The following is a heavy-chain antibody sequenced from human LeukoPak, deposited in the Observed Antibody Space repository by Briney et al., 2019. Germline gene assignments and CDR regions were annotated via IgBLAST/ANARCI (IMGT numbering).Heavy chain of an antibody. V-gene: IGHV3-66*01. CDR2: IYSGGST. Sequence: GGSLRLSCAASGFTVSSNYMSWVRQAPGRGLEWVSVIYSGGSTYYADSVKGRFTISRDNSKNTLYLQMNSLRAEDTAVYYCARTVVSGIAVADYWAQETLVTVPS. CDR3: ARTVVSGIAVADY. J-gene: IGHJ4*02. D-gene: IGHD6-19*01. CDR1: GFTVSSNY.